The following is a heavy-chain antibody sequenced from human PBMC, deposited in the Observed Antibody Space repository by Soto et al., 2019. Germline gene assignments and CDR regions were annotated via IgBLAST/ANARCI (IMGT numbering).Heavy chain of an antibody. J-gene: IGHJ5*02. CDR1: GGSISSGGYY. V-gene: IGHV4-31*03. D-gene: IGHD3-22*01. Sequence: LSLTCTVSGGSISSGGYYWSWIRQHPGKGLEWIGYVYYSGSTYYNPSLKSRVTISVDTSKNQFSLKLSSVTAADTAVYYCASTNYYDSSGYYLRNWFDPWGQGTLVTVSS. CDR3: ASTNYYDSSGYYLRNWFDP. CDR2: VYYSGST.